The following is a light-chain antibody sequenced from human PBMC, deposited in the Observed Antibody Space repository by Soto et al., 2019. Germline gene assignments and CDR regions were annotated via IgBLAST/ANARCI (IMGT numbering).Light chain of an antibody. Sequence: EIVMTQSPLTLPVTPGEPASISCRSSQSLLYNNTYNYSDWYAQKPGQSPQLLIYFGSNRAPEVPDRFSGSGSGTDFTMKINRVEAEDVEAYYCMRGLQSVTFGQGTRLEIK. CDR2: FGS. V-gene: IGKV2-28*01. CDR3: MRGLQSVT. J-gene: IGKJ5*01. CDR1: QSLLYNNTYNY.